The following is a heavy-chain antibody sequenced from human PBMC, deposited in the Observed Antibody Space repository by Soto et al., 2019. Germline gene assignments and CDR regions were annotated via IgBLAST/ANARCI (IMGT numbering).Heavy chain of an antibody. D-gene: IGHD6-13*01. V-gene: IGHV3-21*01. CDR2: ISSNSAYI. J-gene: IGHJ5*02. Sequence: PXESLRLSCAASGFTFRSFTMNWVRQAPGKGLEWVSTISSNSAYIYYTDALRGRFTISRDNAKNSLHLQMNSLRAEDTAVYYCTRDASRDSSARGWFDPWGPGTLVTFSS. CDR3: TRDASRDSSARGWFDP. CDR1: GFTFRSFT.